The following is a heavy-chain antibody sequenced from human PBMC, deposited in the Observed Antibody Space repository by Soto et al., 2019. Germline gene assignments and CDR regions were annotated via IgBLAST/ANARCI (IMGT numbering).Heavy chain of an antibody. J-gene: IGHJ4*02. CDR1: GGSFSGYY. D-gene: IGHD4-17*01. CDR2: INHSGST. V-gene: IGHV4-34*01. Sequence: QVQLQQWGAGLLKPSETLSLTCAVYGGSFSGYYWSWIRQPPGKGLEWIGEINHSGSTNYNPSLKSRVTISVDTAKNQVSLKLSSVTAADTAVYCCARDDYGDRNFDYWGQGTLVTVSS. CDR3: ARDDYGDRNFDY.